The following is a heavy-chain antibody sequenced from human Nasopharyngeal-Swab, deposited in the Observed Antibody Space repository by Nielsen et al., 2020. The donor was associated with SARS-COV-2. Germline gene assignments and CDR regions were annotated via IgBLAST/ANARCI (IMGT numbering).Heavy chain of an antibody. D-gene: IGHD2-2*01. J-gene: IGHJ6*02. CDR2: ISSSSYI. V-gene: IGHV3-21*01. CDR1: GFTFSSYS. CDR3: ARGQYCSSTSCYARGYYYYYYGMDV. Sequence: GESLKISCAASGFTFSSYSMNWVRQAPGKVLEWVSSISSSSYIYYADSVKGRFTISRDNAKNSLYLQMNSLRAEDTAVYYCARGQYCSSTSCYARGYYYYYYGMDVWGQGTTVTVSS.